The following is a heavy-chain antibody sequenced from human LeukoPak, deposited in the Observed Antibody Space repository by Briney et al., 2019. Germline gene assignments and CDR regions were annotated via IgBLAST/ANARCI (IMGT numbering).Heavy chain of an antibody. CDR1: GGSISSYY. Sequence: PSETLSLTCTVSGGSISSYYWSWVRQPPGKGLEWIAYIFYSGSTKYNPSLKSRVTISVDTSKNQFSLKLSSVTAADTAVYYCARSIFGGPFDIWGQGTMVTVSS. CDR3: ARSIFGGPFDI. V-gene: IGHV4-59*01. J-gene: IGHJ3*02. CDR2: IFYSGST. D-gene: IGHD3-3*01.